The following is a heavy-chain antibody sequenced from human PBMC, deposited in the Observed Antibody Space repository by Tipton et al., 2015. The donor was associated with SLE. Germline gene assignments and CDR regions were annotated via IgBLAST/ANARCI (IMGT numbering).Heavy chain of an antibody. V-gene: IGHV4-61*02. CDR1: GGSISSGSYY. J-gene: IGHJ5*02. CDR2: IYYSGST. CDR3: AGGSGARWFDP. Sequence: TLSLTCTVSGGSISSGSYYWSWIRQPAGKGLEWIGGIYYSGSTYYNPSLKSRVTISVDTSKNQFSLKLSSVTAADTAVYYCAGGSGARWFDPWGQGTLVTVSS. D-gene: IGHD3-16*01.